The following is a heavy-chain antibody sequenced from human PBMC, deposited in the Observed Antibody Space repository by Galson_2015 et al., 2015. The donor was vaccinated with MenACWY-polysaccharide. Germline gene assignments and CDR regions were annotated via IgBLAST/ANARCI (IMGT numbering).Heavy chain of an antibody. CDR2: IDTSGTST. CDR3: ARDTPGFEHFDS. V-gene: IGHV3-48*03. J-gene: IGHJ4*02. Sequence: SLRLSCAVSGFTFRSHDMNWVRQAPGKGLEWVSYIDTSGTSTKYADSVKGRFIMSRDNAKNSLYLQMNSLRLEDTAVYYCARDTPGFEHFDSWGQGVVVTVSS. D-gene: IGHD1-1*01. CDR1: GFTFRSHD.